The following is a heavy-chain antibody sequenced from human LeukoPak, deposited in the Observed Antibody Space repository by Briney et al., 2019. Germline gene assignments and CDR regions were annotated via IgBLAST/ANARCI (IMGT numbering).Heavy chain of an antibody. Sequence: PGGSLSLSCAASGFTFSSYSMNWVGQAAGRGLAWVSSISSSRSYIYYADSVGGRFTISSDNAKNSLYLQMNSLRAEDTAVYYCASLNGNWFDPWGQGTLVTVSS. J-gene: IGHJ5*02. CDR1: GFTFSSYS. V-gene: IGHV3-21*01. CDR3: ASLNGNWFDP. D-gene: IGHD1-1*01. CDR2: ISSSRSYI.